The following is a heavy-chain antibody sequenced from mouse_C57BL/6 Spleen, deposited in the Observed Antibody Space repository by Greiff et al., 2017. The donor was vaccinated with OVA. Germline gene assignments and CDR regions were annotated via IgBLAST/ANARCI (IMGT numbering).Heavy chain of an antibody. CDR1: GYTFTSYW. V-gene: IGHV1-55*01. CDR3: ARKRDYYGISYVRAMDY. J-gene: IGHJ4*01. Sequence: VKLMESGAELVKPGASVKMSCKASGYTFTSYWITWVKQRPGQGLEWIGDIYPGSGSTNYNEKFKSKATLTVDTSSSTAYMQLSSLTSEDSAVYYCARKRDYYGISYVRAMDYWGQGTSVTVSS. CDR2: IYPGSGST. D-gene: IGHD1-1*01.